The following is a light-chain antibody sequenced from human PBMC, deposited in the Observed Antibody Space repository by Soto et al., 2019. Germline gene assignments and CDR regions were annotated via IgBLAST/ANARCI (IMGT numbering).Light chain of an antibody. V-gene: IGLV2-14*01. CDR1: SSDVGGYNY. J-gene: IGLJ1*01. CDR3: SSYTSSSTLYV. Sequence: SALTQPASVSGSPGQSITISCTGTSSDVGGYNYVSWYQQHPGKAPKLMIYEVSNRPSGVSNRFSGSKSGNTASLTISGLQAEDEADYYCSSYTSSSTLYVFGTGTKVTDL. CDR2: EVS.